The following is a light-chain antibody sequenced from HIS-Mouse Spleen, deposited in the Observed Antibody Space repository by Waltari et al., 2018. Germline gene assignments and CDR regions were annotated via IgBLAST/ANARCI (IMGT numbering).Light chain of an antibody. Sequence: QSALTQPASVSGSPGQSLPISCTGTSSDVGGYNYVSWYQQHPGKAPKLMIYDVSNRPSGVSNRFSGSKSGNTASLTISGLQAEDEADYYCSSYTSSSFNVVFGGWTKLTVL. V-gene: IGLV2-14*03. J-gene: IGLJ2*01. CDR3: SSYTSSSFNVV. CDR1: SSDVGGYNY. CDR2: DVS.